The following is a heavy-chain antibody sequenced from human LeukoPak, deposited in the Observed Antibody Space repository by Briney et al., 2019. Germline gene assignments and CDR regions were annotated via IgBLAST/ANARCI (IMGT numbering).Heavy chain of an antibody. V-gene: IGHV4-39*01. CDR3: ARLFSSTLYFDY. CDR2: IYYSGST. J-gene: IGHJ4*02. D-gene: IGHD3-10*02. CDR1: GGSISSSSYH. Sequence: SETLSLTCTVSGGSISSSSYHWGWIRQPPGKGLEWIGSIYYSGSTYYNPSLKSRVTISVDTSKNQFSLKLSPVTAADTAVYYCARLFSSTLYFDYWGQGTLVTVSS.